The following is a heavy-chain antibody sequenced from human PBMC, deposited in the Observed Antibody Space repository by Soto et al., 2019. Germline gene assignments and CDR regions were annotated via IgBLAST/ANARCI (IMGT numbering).Heavy chain of an antibody. Sequence: QVQLQQWGAGLLKPSETLSLTCAVYGGSFSGYYWSWIRQPPGKGLGWIGEINHSGSTNYNPSLKSRVTISVDTSKNQFSLKLSSVTAADTAVYYCAREGIGIAAAGTFDYWGQGTLVTVSS. CDR2: INHSGST. CDR1: GGSFSGYY. D-gene: IGHD6-13*01. V-gene: IGHV4-34*01. CDR3: AREGIGIAAAGTFDY. J-gene: IGHJ4*02.